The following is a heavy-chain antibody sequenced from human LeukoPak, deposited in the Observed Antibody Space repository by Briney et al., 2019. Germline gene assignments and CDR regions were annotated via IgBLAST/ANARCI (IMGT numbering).Heavy chain of an antibody. CDR3: ARDGTLRC. V-gene: IGHV3-48*04. CDR1: GFTFSTYN. Sequence: GGSLRLSCAASGFTFSTYNMNWVRQAPGRGLEWVSYISSSSSTIYYADSVKGRFTISRDNAKNSLYLQMNSLRADDTAVYYCARDGTLRCWGQGTLVTVSS. D-gene: IGHD3-3*01. CDR2: ISSSSSTI. J-gene: IGHJ4*02.